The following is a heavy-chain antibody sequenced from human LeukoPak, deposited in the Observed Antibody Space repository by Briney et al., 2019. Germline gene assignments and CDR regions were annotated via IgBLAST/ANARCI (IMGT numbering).Heavy chain of an antibody. J-gene: IGHJ6*03. Sequence: SESLSLTCAVYGGSFSGYYWSWIRQPPGKGLEWIGEINHSGSTNYNPSLKSRVTISVDTSKNQFSLKLSSVTAADTAVYYCARALNYYYYYMDVWGKGTTVTISS. V-gene: IGHV4-34*01. CDR3: ARALNYYYYYMDV. CDR2: INHSGST. CDR1: GGSFSGYY.